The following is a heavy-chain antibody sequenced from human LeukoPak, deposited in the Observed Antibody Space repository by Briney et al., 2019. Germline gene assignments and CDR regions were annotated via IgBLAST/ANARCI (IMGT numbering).Heavy chain of an antibody. D-gene: IGHD4-17*01. V-gene: IGHV3-74*01. CDR3: ARDFAGDRDY. CDR1: GFTFSSYW. Sequence: GGSLRLSCAASGFTFSSYWIHWVRQVPGKGLVWVARINPNGKITTYTDSVKGRFTISRDNAKNTLYLQMNSLSAEDTAVYYCARDFAGDRDYWGQGTLVTVSS. J-gene: IGHJ4*02. CDR2: INPNGKIT.